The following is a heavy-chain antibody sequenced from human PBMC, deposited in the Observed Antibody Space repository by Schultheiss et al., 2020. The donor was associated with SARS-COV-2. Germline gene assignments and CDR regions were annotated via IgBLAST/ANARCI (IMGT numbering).Heavy chain of an antibody. CDR3: ARGHAPPASYYMDV. J-gene: IGHJ6*03. CDR2: IYYSGST. V-gene: IGHV4-59*12. Sequence: SETLSLTCAVYGGSFSGYYWSWIRQPPGKGLEWIGYIYYSGSTNYNPSLKSRVTISVDTSKNQFSLKLSSVTAADTAVYYCARGHAPPASYYMDVWGKGTTVTVSS. CDR1: GGSFSGYY.